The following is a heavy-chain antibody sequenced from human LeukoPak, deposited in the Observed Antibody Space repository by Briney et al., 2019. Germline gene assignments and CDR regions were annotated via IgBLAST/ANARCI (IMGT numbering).Heavy chain of an antibody. D-gene: IGHD6-19*01. J-gene: IGHJ5*02. V-gene: IGHV3-9*03. CDR1: GFTFDDYT. CDR2: ISWNSGSI. CDR3: AKDVSSSGWTNWFDP. Sequence: GGSLRLSCAASGFTFDDYTMHWVRQAPGKGLEWVSGISWNSGSIGYADSVKGRFTISRDNAKNSLYLQMNSLRAEDMALYYCAKDVSSSGWTNWFDPWGQGTLVTVSS.